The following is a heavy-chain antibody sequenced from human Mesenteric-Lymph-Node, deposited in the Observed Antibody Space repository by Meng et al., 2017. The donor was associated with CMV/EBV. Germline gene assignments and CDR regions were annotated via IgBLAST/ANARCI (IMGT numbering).Heavy chain of an antibody. V-gene: IGHV5-51*01. J-gene: IGHJ4*02. D-gene: IGHD6-13*01. CDR2: IYPGDSDT. Sequence: KVSCKASGYKFTSYWIGWVRQMPGRGLEWMAIIYPGDSDTKYNPSFQGQVTISADKSISTAYLQWSSLKASDTAIYYCARRGRYTNSWYYFDYWGQGTLVTVSS. CDR1: GYKFTSYW. CDR3: ARRGRYTNSWYYFDY.